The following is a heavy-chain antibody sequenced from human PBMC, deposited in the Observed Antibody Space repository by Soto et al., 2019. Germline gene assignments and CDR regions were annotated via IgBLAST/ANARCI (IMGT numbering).Heavy chain of an antibody. Sequence: QPQLVESGGGLVQPGRSLRLSCAASGFTFKNYALHWVRQAPGKGLEWVAVISFDGNTKYYSDSVKGRFSISRDNFRNSLYLQMNNQRLEDAAIYFWAREDDYNYRYINYGVAVWGQGTTVTVSS. J-gene: IGHJ6*02. CDR1: GFTFKNYA. D-gene: IGHD5-12*01. V-gene: IGHV3-30-3*01. CDR2: ISFDGNTK. CDR3: AREDDYNYRYINYGVAV.